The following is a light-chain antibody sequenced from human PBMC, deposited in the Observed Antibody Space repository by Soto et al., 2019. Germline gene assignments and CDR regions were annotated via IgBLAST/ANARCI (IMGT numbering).Light chain of an antibody. CDR3: SSYTSSSTYV. Sequence: QSVLTQPPSVSAAPGQRVTISCSGSSSNIGGNSVSWYQQLPGAAPQLLIYDDDKRPSGIPDRFSGSKSGNTASLTISGLQAEDEADYYCSSYTSSSTYVFGTGTKVTVL. CDR1: SSNIGGNS. CDR2: DDD. J-gene: IGLJ1*01. V-gene: IGLV1-51*01.